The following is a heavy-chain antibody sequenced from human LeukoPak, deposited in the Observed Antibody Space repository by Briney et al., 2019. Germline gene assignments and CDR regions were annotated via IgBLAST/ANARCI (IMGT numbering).Heavy chain of an antibody. V-gene: IGHV1-8*01. Sequence: ASVKVSCKASGYTFTSYHINWVRQATGQGLEWMGWMNPNSGNTGYAQKFQGRVTMTRNTSISTAYMELSSLRSEDTAVYYCARGGGWFGELLYGLIDYWGQGTLVTVSS. D-gene: IGHD3-10*01. CDR3: ARGGGWFGELLYGLIDY. CDR1: GYTFTSYH. J-gene: IGHJ4*02. CDR2: MNPNSGNT.